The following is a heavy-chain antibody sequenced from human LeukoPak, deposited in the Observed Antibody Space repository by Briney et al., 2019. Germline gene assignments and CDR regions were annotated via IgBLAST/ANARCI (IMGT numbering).Heavy chain of an antibody. CDR2: IKQDGSEK. J-gene: IGHJ5*02. CDR1: GFTFSSYW. CDR3: ARHVPVKPPSLEYNWNDHNWFDP. D-gene: IGHD1-20*01. Sequence: SGGSLRLSCAASGFTFSSYWMSWVRQAPGKGLEWVANIKQDGSEKYYVDSVKGRFTISRDNAKNSLYLQMNSLRAEDTAVYYCARHVPVKPPSLEYNWNDHNWFDPWGQGTLVTVSS. V-gene: IGHV3-7*01.